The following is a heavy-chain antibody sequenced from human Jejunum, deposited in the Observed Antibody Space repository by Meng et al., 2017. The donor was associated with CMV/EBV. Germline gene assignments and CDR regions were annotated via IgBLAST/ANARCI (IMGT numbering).Heavy chain of an antibody. J-gene: IGHJ6*02. CDR2: INFSGNSK. V-gene: IGHV3-48*03. Sequence: NWVRQAPGKGLEWISYINFSGNSKYYADSVRGRFTISRDNSKNSLYLLMSSLGVEDTAVYYCARDRYCMNGVCHVPASYYYGMDVWGQGTTVTVSS. CDR3: ARDRYCMNGVCHVPASYYYGMDV. D-gene: IGHD2-8*01.